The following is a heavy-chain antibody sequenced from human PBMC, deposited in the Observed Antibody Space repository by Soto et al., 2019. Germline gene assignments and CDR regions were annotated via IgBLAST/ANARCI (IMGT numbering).Heavy chain of an antibody. CDR2: ISSSGGTI. J-gene: IGHJ4*02. D-gene: IGHD5-18*01. Sequence: GSLRLSCGASGFTFSDDYMSWIRQAPGKGLEWVSYISSSGGTIYYADSVKGRFTISRDNAKNSLFLQMNSLRADDTAVYYCARASSPRDPWLDYWGQGTLVTVSS. V-gene: IGHV3-11*01. CDR1: GFTFSDDY. CDR3: ARASSPRDPWLDY.